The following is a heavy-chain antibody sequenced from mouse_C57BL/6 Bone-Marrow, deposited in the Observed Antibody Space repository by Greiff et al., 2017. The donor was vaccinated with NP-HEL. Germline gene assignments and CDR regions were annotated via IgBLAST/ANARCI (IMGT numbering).Heavy chain of an antibody. D-gene: IGHD4-1*01. V-gene: IGHV5-17*01. Sequence: EVKVVESGGGLVKPGGSLKLSCAASGFTFSDYGMHWVRQAPEKGLEWVAYISSGSSTIYYADTVKGRFTISRDNAKNTLFRQMTSGRSEDTARYYGARGAGTYWGKGTTLTVSS. J-gene: IGHJ2*01. CDR3: ARGAGTY. CDR1: GFTFSDYG. CDR2: ISSGSSTI.